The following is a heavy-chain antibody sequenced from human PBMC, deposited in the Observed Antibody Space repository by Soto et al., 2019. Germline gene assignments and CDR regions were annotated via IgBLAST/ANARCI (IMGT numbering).Heavy chain of an antibody. J-gene: IGHJ6*03. D-gene: IGHD6-19*01. V-gene: IGHV1-18*01. CDR1: GYTFTSYG. CDR2: ISAYNGNT. Sequence: ASVKVSCKASGYTFTSYGISWVRQAPGQGLEWMGWISAYNGNTNYAQKLQGRVTMTTDTSTSTAYMELRSPRSDDTAVYYCARAAVAGTPYYYYYYMDVWGKGTTVTVSS. CDR3: ARAAVAGTPYYYYYYMDV.